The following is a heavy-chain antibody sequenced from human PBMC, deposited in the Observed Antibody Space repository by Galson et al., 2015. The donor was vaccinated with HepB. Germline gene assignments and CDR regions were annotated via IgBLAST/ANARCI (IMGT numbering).Heavy chain of an antibody. CDR2: ISAYNGNT. V-gene: IGHV1-18*01. CDR3: ASRSSDYDILTGRIYYYYGMDV. J-gene: IGHJ6*02. CDR1: GYTFTSYG. D-gene: IGHD3-9*01. Sequence: SVKVSCKASGYTFTSYGISWVRQAPGQGLEWMGWISAYNGNTNYAQKLQGRVTMTTDTSTSTAYMELRSLRSDDTAVYYCASRSSDYDILTGRIYYYYGMDVWGQGTTVTVSS.